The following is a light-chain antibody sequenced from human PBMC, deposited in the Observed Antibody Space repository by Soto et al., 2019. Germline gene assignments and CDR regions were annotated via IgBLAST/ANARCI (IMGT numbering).Light chain of an antibody. V-gene: IGKV3-20*01. Sequence: ASQSVSSSYLAWYQQKPGQAPRLLIYGASSRATGIPDRFSGSGSGTDFTLTISRLEPEDFAVYYCQQYGSSPWTFGQGTKVDIK. CDR2: GAS. J-gene: IGKJ1*01. CDR3: QQYGSSPWT. CDR1: QSVSSSY.